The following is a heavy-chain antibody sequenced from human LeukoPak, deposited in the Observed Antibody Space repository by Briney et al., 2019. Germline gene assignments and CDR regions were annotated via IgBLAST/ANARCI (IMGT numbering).Heavy chain of an antibody. Sequence: ASVKVSCKASGYTFTSYGISWVRQAPGQGLEWMGWISAYNGNTNYAQKLQGRVTMTTDTSTSTAYMELRSLRSDDTAVYYCAREMYYDFWSGYYGEVNWFDPWGQGTLVTVSS. CDR1: GYTFTSYG. CDR3: AREMYYDFWSGYYGEVNWFDP. D-gene: IGHD3-3*01. V-gene: IGHV1-18*01. CDR2: ISAYNGNT. J-gene: IGHJ5*02.